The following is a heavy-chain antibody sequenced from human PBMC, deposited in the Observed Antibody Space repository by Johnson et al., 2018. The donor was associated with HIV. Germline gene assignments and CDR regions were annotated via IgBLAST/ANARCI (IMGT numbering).Heavy chain of an antibody. J-gene: IGHJ3*02. CDR1: GFTFDDYA. CDR3: ARELVGSSMADAFDI. CDR2: ISWNSGSI. D-gene: IGHD1-26*01. V-gene: IGHV3-9*01. Sequence: VQLVESGGGVVQPGRSLRLSCAASGFTFDDYAMHWVRQAPGKGLEWVSGISWNSGSIGYADSVKGRFTISRDNAKNSLYLQMNSLRAEDTAVYYCARELVGSSMADAFDIWGQGTMVTVSS.